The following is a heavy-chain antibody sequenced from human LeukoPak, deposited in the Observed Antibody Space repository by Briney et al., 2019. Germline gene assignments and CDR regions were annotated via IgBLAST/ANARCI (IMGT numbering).Heavy chain of an antibody. CDR3: ASLYCSSTSCYHY. CDR1: GGSISSGGYY. D-gene: IGHD2-2*01. Sequence: SETLSLTCTVSGGSISSGGYYWSWIRQPPGKGLEWIGEIYHSGSTNYNPSLKSRVTISVDKSKNQFSLKLSSVTAADTAVYYCASLYCSSTSCYHYWGQGTLVTVSS. V-gene: IGHV4-39*07. CDR2: IYHSGST. J-gene: IGHJ4*02.